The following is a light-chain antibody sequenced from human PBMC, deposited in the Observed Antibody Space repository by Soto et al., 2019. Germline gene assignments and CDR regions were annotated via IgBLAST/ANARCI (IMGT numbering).Light chain of an antibody. V-gene: IGLV2-8*01. Sequence: QSALTQPPSASGSPGQSLTISCTGTSSDVGGYNYVSWYQQHPGKAPKVMIYDVNKRPSGVPDRFSGSKSGNTASLTVSGLQEEDEGDYYCTSHEGGQNVVFGGGTKLTVL. J-gene: IGLJ2*01. CDR2: DVN. CDR1: SSDVGGYNY. CDR3: TSHEGGQNVV.